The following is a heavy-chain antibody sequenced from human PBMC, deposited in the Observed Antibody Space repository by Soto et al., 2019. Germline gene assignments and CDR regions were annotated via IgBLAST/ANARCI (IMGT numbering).Heavy chain of an antibody. J-gene: IGHJ5*02. D-gene: IGHD3-10*01. Sequence: PSETLSLTCGVSGGSFSGYYWSWIRQPPGKGLEWIGDINHTGSTNYNPSLKSRVTISVDTSKNQFSLKLSSVTAADTAVYYCARFNSRITMVRGVIIGPGWFDPWGQGTLVTVSS. V-gene: IGHV4-34*01. CDR2: INHTGST. CDR3: ARFNSRITMVRGVIIGPGWFDP. CDR1: GGSFSGYY.